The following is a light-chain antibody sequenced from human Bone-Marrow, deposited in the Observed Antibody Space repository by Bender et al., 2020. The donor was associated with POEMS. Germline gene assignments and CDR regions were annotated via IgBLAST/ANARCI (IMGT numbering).Light chain of an antibody. J-gene: IGLJ3*02. Sequence: QSVLTQPPSASGTPGQRVTISCSGSSSNIGSNSIYWYQQLPGTAPKLLIFRSNQRPSGVPDRFSGSNSGTSASLAISGLQAEDEGDYYCQSYDNSLGGWVFGGGTKLTVL. CDR3: QSYDNSLGGWV. V-gene: IGLV1-47*01. CDR2: RSN. CDR1: SSNIGSNS.